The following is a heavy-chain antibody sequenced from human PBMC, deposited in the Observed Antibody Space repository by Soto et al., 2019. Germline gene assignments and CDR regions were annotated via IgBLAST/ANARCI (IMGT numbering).Heavy chain of an antibody. CDR1: GFSLNTEGVG. J-gene: IGHJ4*02. V-gene: IGHV2-5*02. CDR2: LYWDDDK. CDR3: AHHDRAFDY. Sequence: QITLKESGPTLVKPTQTLTLTCTFSGFSLNTEGVGVGWIRQPPGKALEWLALLYWDDDKRRSPSLKRRLSISRRTSKYQVVLTMTNMVPLDTATYFCAHHDRAFDYWGQGTLVTVSS.